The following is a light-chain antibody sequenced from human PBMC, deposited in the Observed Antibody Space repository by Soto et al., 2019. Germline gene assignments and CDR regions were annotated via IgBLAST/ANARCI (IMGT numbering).Light chain of an antibody. Sequence: QAALTQPASVSGSPGQSITISCTGTSSDVGGYNYVSWYQQHPGKAPELMIYDVSNRPSGVSNRFSGSKSGNTASLTISGLQAEDEADYYCISYTSSNTSVFGTGTKLTVL. V-gene: IGLV2-14*01. CDR1: SSDVGGYNY. CDR2: DVS. J-gene: IGLJ1*01. CDR3: ISYTSSNTSV.